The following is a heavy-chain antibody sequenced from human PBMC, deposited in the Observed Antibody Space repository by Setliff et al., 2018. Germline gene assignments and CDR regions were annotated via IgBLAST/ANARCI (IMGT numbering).Heavy chain of an antibody. D-gene: IGHD6-13*01. V-gene: IGHV1-46*01. CDR2: ISVYTGGGSS. CDR3: ARAGLASAGRKGVFDY. CDR1: GYSFSNYD. Sequence: ASVKVSCKASGYSFSNYDIMWVRQAPGQGLEWMGWISVYTGGGSSSYAPKFQGRVTMTRDTSTSTVYMEVNILGSEDTAVYFCARAGLASAGRKGVFDYWGQGTLVTVSS. J-gene: IGHJ4*02.